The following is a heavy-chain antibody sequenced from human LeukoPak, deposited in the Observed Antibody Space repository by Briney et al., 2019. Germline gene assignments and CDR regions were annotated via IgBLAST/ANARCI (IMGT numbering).Heavy chain of an antibody. V-gene: IGHV1-18*01. D-gene: IGHD3-3*01. J-gene: IGHJ6*03. CDR1: GYTFTSYG. CDR2: ISAYNGNT. Sequence: ASVKVSCKASGYTFTSYGISWVRQAPGQGLEWMGWISAYNGNTNYAQKLQGRVTMTTDTSTSTAYMELRSLRSDDTAVYYCARDHVRYDIWSGEFYYYYYYMDVWGKGTTVTVSS. CDR3: ARDHVRYDIWSGEFYYYYYYMDV.